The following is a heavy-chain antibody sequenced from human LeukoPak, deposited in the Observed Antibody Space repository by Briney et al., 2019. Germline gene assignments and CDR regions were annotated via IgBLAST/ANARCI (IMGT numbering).Heavy chain of an antibody. Sequence: GGSLRLSCAASGFTFSSYTMNWVRQAPGKGLEWVSSISTSSSYIYYADSVKGRFTISRDNAMNSLYLQMNSLRAEDTAVYYCARGEYGSGSYHIDYWGQGTLVTVSS. D-gene: IGHD3-10*01. V-gene: IGHV3-21*01. CDR2: ISTSSSYI. CDR1: GFTFSSYT. J-gene: IGHJ4*02. CDR3: ARGEYGSGSYHIDY.